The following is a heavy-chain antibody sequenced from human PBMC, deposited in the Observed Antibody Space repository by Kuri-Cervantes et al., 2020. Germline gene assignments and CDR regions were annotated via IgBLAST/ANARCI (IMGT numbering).Heavy chain of an antibody. CDR3: AKVPLGGGAFDI. D-gene: IGHD2-15*01. CDR1: GFTFSSYW. CDR2: INSDGSST. V-gene: IGHV3-74*01. Sequence: GGSLRLSCAASGFTFSSYWMHWVRQAPGKGLVWVSRINSDGSSTSYADSVKGRFTISRDNSKNSLYLQMNSLRAEDTALYYCAKVPLGGGAFDIWGQGTMVTVSS. J-gene: IGHJ3*02.